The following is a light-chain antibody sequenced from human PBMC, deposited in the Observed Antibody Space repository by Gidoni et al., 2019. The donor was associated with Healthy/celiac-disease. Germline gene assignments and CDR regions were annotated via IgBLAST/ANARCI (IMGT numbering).Light chain of an antibody. J-gene: IGKJ3*01. CDR1: QSISSW. Sequence: DIPMNQSPSTLSASVGDRVTITCRASQSISSWLAWYQQKPGKAPKLLIYKASSLESGVPSKFSGSGSGTEFTLTISSLQPDDFATYYCQQYNSYLFTFGPGTKVDIK. V-gene: IGKV1-5*03. CDR2: KAS. CDR3: QQYNSYLFT.